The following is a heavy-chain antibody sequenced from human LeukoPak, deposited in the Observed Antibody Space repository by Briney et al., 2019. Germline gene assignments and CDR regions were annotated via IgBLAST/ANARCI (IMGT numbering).Heavy chain of an antibody. CDR3: ARDPAYCGGDCYSWNRPFDY. D-gene: IGHD2-21*02. Sequence: SVTVSCKASGGTFSSYAISWVRQAPGQGLEWMGRIIPLLGTANYAQKFQGRVTITADKSTSTAYMELSSLRSEDTAMYYCARDPAYCGGDCYSWNRPFDYWGQGTLVTVSS. CDR2: IIPLLGTA. J-gene: IGHJ4*02. CDR1: GGTFSSYA. V-gene: IGHV1-69*10.